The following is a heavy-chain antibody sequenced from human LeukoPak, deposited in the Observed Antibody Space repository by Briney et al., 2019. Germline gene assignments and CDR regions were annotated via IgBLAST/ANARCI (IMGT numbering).Heavy chain of an antibody. CDR3: AKGGGYTYGYSIAY. CDR1: GFTFDDYA. D-gene: IGHD5-18*01. CDR2: ISWNSGSI. Sequence: GGSLRLSCAASGFTFDDYAMHWVRQAPGKGLEWVSGISWNSGSIGYADSVKGRFTISRDNAKNSLYLQMNSLRAEDMALYYCAKGGGYTYGYSIAYWGQGTLVTVSS. J-gene: IGHJ4*02. V-gene: IGHV3-9*03.